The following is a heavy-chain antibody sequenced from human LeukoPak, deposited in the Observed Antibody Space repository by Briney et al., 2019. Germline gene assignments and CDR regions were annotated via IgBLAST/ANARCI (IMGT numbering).Heavy chain of an antibody. CDR1: GFTFDDYG. Sequence: GGSLRLSCAASGFTFDDYGMHWVRQAPGKGLEWVSLISWDGGSTYYADSVEGGFIISRDNSKKSLYLQMNSLRAEDTALYYCAKAAYGGNAGSYSYYYYYMDVWGKGTTVTVSS. J-gene: IGHJ6*03. D-gene: IGHD1-26*01. CDR2: ISWDGGST. V-gene: IGHV3-43D*03. CDR3: AKAAYGGNAGSYSYYYYYMDV.